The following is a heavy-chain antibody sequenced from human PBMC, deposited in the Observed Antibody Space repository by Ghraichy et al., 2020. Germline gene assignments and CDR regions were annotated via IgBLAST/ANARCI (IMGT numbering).Heavy chain of an antibody. J-gene: IGHJ1*01. CDR1: GYSFTSYW. Sequence: GESLNISCKGSGYSFTSYWIGWMRQMPGKGLEWMGIIYPDDSDTRYSPSFQGQVTISADKSISTAYLQWSSLKASDTAMYYCARIWGPRVTSSAGQYFQHWGQGTLVTVSS. CDR3: ARIWGPRVTSSAGQYFQH. V-gene: IGHV5-51*01. D-gene: IGHD3-16*01. CDR2: IYPDDSDT.